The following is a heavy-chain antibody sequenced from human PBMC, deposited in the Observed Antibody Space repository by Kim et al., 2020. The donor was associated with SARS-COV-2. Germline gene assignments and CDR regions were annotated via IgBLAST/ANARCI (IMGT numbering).Heavy chain of an antibody. CDR3: ARLSTPGIAAAGGANY. Sequence: GESLKISCKGSGYSFTSYWIGWVRQMPGKGLEWMGIIYPGDSDTRYSPSFQGQVTISADKSISTAYLQWSSLKASDTAMYYCARLSTPGIAAAGGANYWGQGALVTVSS. J-gene: IGHJ4*02. CDR2: IYPGDSDT. D-gene: IGHD6-13*01. CDR1: GYSFTSYW. V-gene: IGHV5-51*01.